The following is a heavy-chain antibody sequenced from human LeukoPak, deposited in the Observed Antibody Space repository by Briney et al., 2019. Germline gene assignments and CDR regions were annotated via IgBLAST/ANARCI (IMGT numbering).Heavy chain of an antibody. Sequence: SETLSLTCSVSGFSINTNYYWGWVRPPPGRGLEWIGTIFHSGDIFDNPSLRSRVTMSVDTSKNQFMLKLTSVTAADTAVYYCARSWGNLYYFDYWGQGALVTVSS. V-gene: IGHV4-38-2*01. CDR3: ARSWGNLYYFDY. CDR2: IFHSGDI. CDR1: GFSINTNYY. J-gene: IGHJ4*02. D-gene: IGHD3-16*01.